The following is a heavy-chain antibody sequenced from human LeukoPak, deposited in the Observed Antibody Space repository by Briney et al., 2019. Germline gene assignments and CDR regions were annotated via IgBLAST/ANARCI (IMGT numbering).Heavy chain of an antibody. CDR2: IYYSGST. CDR3: ARPNWGGFDY. V-gene: IGHV4-39*01. CDR1: VGSISSSSYY. J-gene: IGHJ4*02. Sequence: SEALSLTCTVSVGSISSSSYYWGWIRQPPGKGLEWIGSIYYSGSTYYNPSLKSRVTISVDTSKNQFSLKLSSVTAADTAVYYCARPNWGGFDYWGQGTLVTVSS. D-gene: IGHD7-27*01.